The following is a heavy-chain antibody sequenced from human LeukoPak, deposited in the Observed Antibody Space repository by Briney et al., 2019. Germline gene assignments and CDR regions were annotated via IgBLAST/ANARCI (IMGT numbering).Heavy chain of an antibody. CDR2: ILFDGSIK. CDR1: GFTFSSYG. D-gene: IGHD6-13*01. Sequence: PGRSLRLSCAASGFTFSSYGMHGVRQAPGKGLGRGAVILFDGSIKYYADSVKGRFTISRDNSKNTLYLQMNSLRAEDTAVYYCAKDTHALQLVRGYFQHWGQGTLVTVSS. J-gene: IGHJ1*01. V-gene: IGHV3-30*18. CDR3: AKDTHALQLVRGYFQH.